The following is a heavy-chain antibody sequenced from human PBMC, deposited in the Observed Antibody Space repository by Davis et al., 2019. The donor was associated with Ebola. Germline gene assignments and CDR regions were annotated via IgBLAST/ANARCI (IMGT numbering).Heavy chain of an antibody. CDR2: ISYDGSNK. Sequence: GESLKISCAASGFTFSSYGMHWVRQAPGKGLEWVAVISYDGSNKYYADSVKGRFTISRDNAKNTLYLQMNSLRAEDTAVYYCAKVFGSGYDRPFDYWGQRTLVTVSS. CDR3: AKVFGSGYDRPFDY. CDR1: GFTFSSYG. D-gene: IGHD3-22*01. V-gene: IGHV3-30*18. J-gene: IGHJ4*02.